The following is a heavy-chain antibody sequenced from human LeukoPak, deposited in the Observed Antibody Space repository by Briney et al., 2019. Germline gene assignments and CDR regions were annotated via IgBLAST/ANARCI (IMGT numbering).Heavy chain of an antibody. J-gene: IGHJ5*02. CDR3: ARMEQQLVRDNWFDP. Sequence: SVEVSCKASGGTFSSYAISWVRQAPGQGLEWMGRIIPIFGIANYAQKFQGRATITADKSTSTAYMELSSLRSEDTAVYYCARMEQQLVRDNWFDPWGQGTLVTVSS. D-gene: IGHD6-13*01. CDR2: IIPIFGIA. V-gene: IGHV1-69*04. CDR1: GGTFSSYA.